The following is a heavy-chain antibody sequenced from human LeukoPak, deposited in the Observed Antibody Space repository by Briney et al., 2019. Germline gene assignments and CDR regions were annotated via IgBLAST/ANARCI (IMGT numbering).Heavy chain of an antibody. CDR1: GYTFTDYY. CDR2: LNPNSGDT. CDR3: ARVTCSSTSCYVSNNWFDP. D-gene: IGHD2-2*01. J-gene: IGHJ5*02. V-gene: IGHV1-2*02. Sequence: ASVKVSCKASGYTFTDYYMHWVRQAPGQGLEWMGWLNPNSGDTNYAQKFQGRVTMTRDTSTSTVYMELSSLRSEDTAVYYCARVTCSSTSCYVSNNWFDPWGQGTLVTVSS.